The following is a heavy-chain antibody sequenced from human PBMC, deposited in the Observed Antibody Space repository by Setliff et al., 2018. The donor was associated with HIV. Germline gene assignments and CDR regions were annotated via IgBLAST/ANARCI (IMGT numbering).Heavy chain of an antibody. J-gene: IGHJ5*02. Sequence: SETLSLTCTVSGGSISRDSFYWVWFRQPPGEGLEWIGSIYYSGTTYYAPSLETRLTISVDTSTNQFSLKLTSVTAADTAMYFCAGDSGYPSNWFDPWGQGILVTVS. CDR2: IYYSGTT. CDR1: GGSISRDSFY. CDR3: AGDSGYPSNWFDP. V-gene: IGHV4-39*02. D-gene: IGHD3-22*01.